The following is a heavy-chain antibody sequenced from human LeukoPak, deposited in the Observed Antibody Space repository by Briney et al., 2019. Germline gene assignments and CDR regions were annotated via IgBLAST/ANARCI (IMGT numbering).Heavy chain of an antibody. CDR2: IYHSGST. CDR3: ARNRSLTTTPGFDH. D-gene: IGHD4-11*01. V-gene: IGHV4-38-2*01. J-gene: IGHJ4*02. Sequence: KPSETLSLTCAVSGYSIRSGDYWGWIRQSPGKGLELIGSIYHSGSTHYNPSLKSRVTISVDTSKNQFSLVLSSVTAADTAVYYCARNRSLTTTPGFDHWGQGTLVTVSS. CDR1: GYSIRSGDY.